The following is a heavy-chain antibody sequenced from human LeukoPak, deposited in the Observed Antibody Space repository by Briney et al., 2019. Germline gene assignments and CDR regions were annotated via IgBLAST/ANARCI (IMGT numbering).Heavy chain of an antibody. J-gene: IGHJ6*02. CDR2: ISAYNGNT. Sequence: ASVTVSCTASGYTFTSYGISWVRQAPGQGLEWMGWISAYNGNTNYAQKLQGRVTMTTDTSTSTAYMELRSLRSDDTAVYYCARVDSGYCSGGSCHLSTNYYGMDVWGQGTTVTVSS. CDR3: ARVDSGYCSGGSCHLSTNYYGMDV. D-gene: IGHD2-15*01. V-gene: IGHV1-18*01. CDR1: GYTFTSYG.